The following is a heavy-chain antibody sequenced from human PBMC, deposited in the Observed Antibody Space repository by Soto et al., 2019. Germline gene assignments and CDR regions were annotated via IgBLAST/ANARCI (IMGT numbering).Heavy chain of an antibody. CDR1: GGSISSSSYY. CDR2: IYYSGST. CDR3: AIVDTAMVALGMDV. V-gene: IGHV4-39*01. D-gene: IGHD5-18*01. J-gene: IGHJ6*02. Sequence: LSLTCTVSGGSISSSSYYWGWIRQPPGKGLEWIGSIYYSGSTYYNPSLKSRVTISVDTSKNQFSLKLSSVTAADTAVYYCAIVDTAMVALGMDVWGQGTTVTVSS.